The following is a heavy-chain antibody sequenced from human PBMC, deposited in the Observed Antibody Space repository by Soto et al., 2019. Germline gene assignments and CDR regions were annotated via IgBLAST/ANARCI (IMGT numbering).Heavy chain of an antibody. V-gene: IGHV1-69*08. CDR1: GGTFSSYT. Sequence: QVQLVQSGAEVKKPGSSVKVSCKASGGTFSSYTISWVRQAPGQGLEWMGRIIPILGIANYAQKFQGRVTITADKSTSTAYMELSSLRSEDTAVYYCAREGDSGWYNPIAYWGQGTLVTVSS. D-gene: IGHD6-19*01. CDR3: AREGDSGWYNPIAY. CDR2: IIPILGIA. J-gene: IGHJ4*02.